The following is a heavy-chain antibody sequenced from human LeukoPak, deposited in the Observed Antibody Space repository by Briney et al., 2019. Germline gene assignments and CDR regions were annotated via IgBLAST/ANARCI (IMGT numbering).Heavy chain of an antibody. J-gene: IGHJ4*02. CDR2: ISRSGSTI. CDR1: GFTFTDYY. CDR3: ARDLRYSGYDYSDPGPYFDY. D-gene: IGHD5-12*01. V-gene: IGHV3-11*01. Sequence: PGESLRLSRAAYGFTFTDYYMRCIRQAPGKVLEWDAYISRSGSTIYYAASVKGRFTISRDNAKNSLYLQTNSLRAEDTAVYYCARDLRYSGYDYSDPGPYFDYWGQGTLVTVSS.